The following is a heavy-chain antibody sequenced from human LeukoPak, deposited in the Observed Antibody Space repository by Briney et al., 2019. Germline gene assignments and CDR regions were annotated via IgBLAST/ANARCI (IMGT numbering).Heavy chain of an antibody. D-gene: IGHD6-19*01. J-gene: IGHJ5*02. CDR1: GYTFTSYD. CDR2: MNPNGGNT. Sequence: GASVKVSCKASGYTFTSYDINWVRQATGQGLEWMGWMNPNGGNTGYAQKFQGRVTMTRNTSISTAYMELSSLRSEDTAVYYCARGRFEWLVRRWFDPWGQGTLVTVSS. V-gene: IGHV1-8*01. CDR3: ARGRFEWLVRRWFDP.